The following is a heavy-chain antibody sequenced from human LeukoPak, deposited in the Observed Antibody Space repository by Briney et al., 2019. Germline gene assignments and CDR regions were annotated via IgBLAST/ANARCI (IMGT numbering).Heavy chain of an antibody. J-gene: IGHJ2*01. D-gene: IGHD3-9*01. CDR1: GFTFSSYG. CDR2: IWYDGSNK. Sequence: PGRSLRLSCAASGFTFSSYGMHWVRQAPGKGLEWVAVIWYDGSNKYYADSVKGRFTISRDNSKNTLYLQMNSLRAEDTAVYYCAIDLVNRYWYFDLWGRGTLVTVSS. V-gene: IGHV3-33*08. CDR3: AIDLVNRYWYFDL.